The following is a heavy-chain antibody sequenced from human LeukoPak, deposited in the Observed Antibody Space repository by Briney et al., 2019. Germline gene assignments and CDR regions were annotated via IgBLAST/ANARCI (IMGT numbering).Heavy chain of an antibody. CDR2: ISSSSSYI. CDR1: GFTFSSYA. V-gene: IGHV3-21*01. J-gene: IGHJ4*02. CDR3: ARDYSWYYYDSSGYSGYFDY. Sequence: GGSLRLSCAASGFTFSSYAMSWVRQAPGKGLEWVSSISSSSSYIYYADSVKGRFTTSRDNAKNSLYLQMNSLRAEDTAVYYCARDYSWYYYDSSGYSGYFDYWGQGTLVTVSS. D-gene: IGHD3-22*01.